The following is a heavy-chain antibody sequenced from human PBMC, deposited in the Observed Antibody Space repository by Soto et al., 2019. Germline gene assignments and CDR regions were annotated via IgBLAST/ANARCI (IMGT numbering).Heavy chain of an antibody. J-gene: IGHJ5*02. D-gene: IGHD6-13*01. CDR1: GFTFRNYW. V-gene: IGHV3-74*01. CDR2: INSDGSST. Sequence: EVPLVESGGDLVQPGGSLRLSCAASGFTFRNYWMFWVRQAPGKGLVWVSRINSDGSSTSYADSVKGRFTISRDNAKNTLYLQMNSLKVEDTAVYYCARESQSSTWDVYWFDPWGQGTLVTVSS. CDR3: ARESQSSTWDVYWFDP.